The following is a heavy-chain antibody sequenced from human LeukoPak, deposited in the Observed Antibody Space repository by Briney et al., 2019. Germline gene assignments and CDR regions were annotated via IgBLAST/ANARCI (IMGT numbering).Heavy chain of an antibody. CDR3: AKDGKVVGYYYYYYMDV. CDR1: GFTFDDYA. J-gene: IGHJ6*03. CDR2: ISWNSGSI. V-gene: IGHV3-9*01. D-gene: IGHD2-15*01. Sequence: GGSLRLSCAASGFTFDDYAVHWVRQAPGKGLEWVSGISWNSGSIGYADSVKGRFTISRDNAKNSLYLQMNSLRAEDTALYYCAKDGKVVGYYYYYYMDVWGKGTTVTVSS.